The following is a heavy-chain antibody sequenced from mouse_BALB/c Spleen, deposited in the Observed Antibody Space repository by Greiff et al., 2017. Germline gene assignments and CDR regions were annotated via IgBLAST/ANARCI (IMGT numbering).Heavy chain of an antibody. CDR3: AKSGTTAPLDY. J-gene: IGHJ2*01. V-gene: IGHV1-87*01. CDR2: IYPGDGDT. D-gene: IGHD1-2*01. Sequence: VKLQESGAELARPGASVKLSCKASGYTFTSYWMQWVKQRPGQGLEWIGAIYPGDGDTRYTQKFKGKATMTADKSSSTAYMQLSSLASEDSAVYYCAKSGTTAPLDYWGQGTTLTVSS. CDR1: GYTFTSYW.